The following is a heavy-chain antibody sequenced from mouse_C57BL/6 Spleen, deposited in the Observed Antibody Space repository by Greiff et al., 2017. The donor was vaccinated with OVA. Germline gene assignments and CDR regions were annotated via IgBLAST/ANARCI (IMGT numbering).Heavy chain of an antibody. J-gene: IGHJ3*01. D-gene: IGHD2-4*01. CDR3: AKEGNYDYFAWFAY. Sequence: VKLQQPGAELVKPGASVKLSCKASGYTFTSYWMHWVKQRPGQGLEWIGMIHPNSGSTNYNEKFKSKATLTVDKSSSPAYMQLSSLTSEDSAVYYCAKEGNYDYFAWFAYWGQGTLVTVSA. V-gene: IGHV1-64*01. CDR1: GYTFTSYW. CDR2: IHPNSGST.